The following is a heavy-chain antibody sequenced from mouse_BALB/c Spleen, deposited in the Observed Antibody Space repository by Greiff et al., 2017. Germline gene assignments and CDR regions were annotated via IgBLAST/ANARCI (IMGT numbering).Heavy chain of an antibody. J-gene: IGHJ2*01. CDR1: GFTFSSYA. CDR2: ISSGGST. CDR3: ARSYYYGSSDASY. Sequence: EVKVVESGGGLVKPGGSLKLSCAASGFTFSSYAMSWVRQTPEKRLEWVASISSGGSTYYPDSVKGRFTISRDNARNILYLQMSSLRSEDTAMYYCARSYYYGSSDASYWGQGTTLTVSS. D-gene: IGHD1-1*01. V-gene: IGHV5-6-5*01.